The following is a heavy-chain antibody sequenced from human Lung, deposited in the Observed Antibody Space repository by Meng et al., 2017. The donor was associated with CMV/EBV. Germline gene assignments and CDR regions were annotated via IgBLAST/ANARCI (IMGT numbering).Heavy chain of an antibody. D-gene: IGHD3-10*01. CDR2: IKYDGSEK. V-gene: IGHV3-7*01. CDR3: ARDPHFGALDH. Sequence: GESLKISCIASGFTFSNSYMSWIRQPPGKGLEWVANIKYDGSEKAYVGSVKGRFTISRDNTKNSLYLQMNSLTAEDTAVYYCARDPHFGALDHWGQGTLVTGSS. J-gene: IGHJ4*02. CDR1: GFTFSNSY.